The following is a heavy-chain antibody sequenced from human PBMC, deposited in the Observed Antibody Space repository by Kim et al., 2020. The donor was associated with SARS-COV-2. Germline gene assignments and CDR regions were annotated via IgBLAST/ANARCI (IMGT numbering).Heavy chain of an antibody. CDR3: ARGGPAVGHYGMDV. D-gene: IGHD2-2*01. V-gene: IGHV3-30*04. J-gene: IGHJ6*02. CDR2: ISFDVNSK. CDR1: GFTFRTYA. Sequence: GGSLRLSCAASGFTFRTYAMHWVRQAPGKGLEWVAGISFDVNSKYFADSVRGRFTISRDNSKNTLHLQMNSLRAEDTAIYYCARGGPAVGHYGMDVWGQGTTVTVSS.